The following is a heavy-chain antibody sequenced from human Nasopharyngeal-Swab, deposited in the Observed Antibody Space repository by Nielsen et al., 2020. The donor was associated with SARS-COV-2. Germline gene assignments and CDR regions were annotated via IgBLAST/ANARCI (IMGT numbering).Heavy chain of an antibody. V-gene: IGHV3-21*01. Sequence: WIRQPPGKGLEWASSISSSSSYIYYADSVKGRFTISRDNAKNSLYLQMNSLRAEDTAVYYCARDRSTIWFGELPLDAFDIWGQGTMVTVSS. D-gene: IGHD3-10*01. J-gene: IGHJ3*02. CDR2: ISSSSSYI. CDR3: ARDRSTIWFGELPLDAFDI.